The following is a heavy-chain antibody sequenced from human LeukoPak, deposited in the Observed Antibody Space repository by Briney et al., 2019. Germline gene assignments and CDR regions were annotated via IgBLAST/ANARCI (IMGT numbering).Heavy chain of an antibody. Sequence: PSETLSLTCTASGYSISSGYYWGWIRQPPGKGLEWIGSIYHSGSTYYNPSLKSRVTISVDTSKNQFSLKLSSVTAADTAVYYCARDPVYYDSSDYWGQGTLVTVSS. CDR3: ARDPVYYDSSDY. CDR2: IYHSGST. CDR1: GYSISSGYY. D-gene: IGHD3-22*01. J-gene: IGHJ4*02. V-gene: IGHV4-38-2*02.